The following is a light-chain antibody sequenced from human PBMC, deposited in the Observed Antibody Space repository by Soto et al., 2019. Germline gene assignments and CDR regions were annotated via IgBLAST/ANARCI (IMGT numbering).Light chain of an antibody. CDR2: DAS. J-gene: IGKJ2*01. CDR3: QQRSNWPMYT. Sequence: EIVLTQSPVTLSLSPGERATLSCRASQYINNYLAWYQQKPGQAPRLLIYDASIRAAGIPARFSGSWSGTDLTLTISSLEPEDFALYYCQQRSNWPMYTFGQGTKLEIK. CDR1: QYINNY. V-gene: IGKV3-11*01.